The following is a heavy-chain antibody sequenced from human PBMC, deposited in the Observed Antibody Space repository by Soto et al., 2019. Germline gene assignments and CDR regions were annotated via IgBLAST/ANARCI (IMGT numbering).Heavy chain of an antibody. D-gene: IGHD1-7*01. CDR2: INHSGST. J-gene: IGHJ4*02. CDR3: ARGLGLELRRANDY. Sequence: SETLSLTCAVDGGSFSDYYWSWIRQPPGKGLEWIGEINHSGSTNYNPSLKSRVTISVDTSKNQFSLKLSSVTAADTAVYYCARGLGLELRRANDYWGQGTLVTVSS. CDR1: GGSFSDYY. V-gene: IGHV4-34*01.